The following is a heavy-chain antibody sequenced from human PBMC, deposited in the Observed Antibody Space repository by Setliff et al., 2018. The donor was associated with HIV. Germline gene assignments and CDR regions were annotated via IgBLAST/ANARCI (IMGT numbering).Heavy chain of an antibody. D-gene: IGHD3-22*01. CDR2: ISHSGNT. CDR3: ASRIYYYDSSRVLREEGFDP. CDR1: GYSISSGFY. J-gene: IGHJ5*02. Sequence: SETLSLTCAVSGYSISSGFYWGWIRQPPGKGLEWIGSISHSGNTYYNPSLKSRVSISLDTSKNQFSLKLNSVTAADTAVYYCASRIYYYDSSRVLREEGFDPWGQGTLVTVSS. V-gene: IGHV4-38-2*01.